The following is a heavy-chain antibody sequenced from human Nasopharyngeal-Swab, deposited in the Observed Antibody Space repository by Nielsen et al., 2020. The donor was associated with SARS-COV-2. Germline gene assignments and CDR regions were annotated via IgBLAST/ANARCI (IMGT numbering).Heavy chain of an antibody. CDR2: INWNGGST. D-gene: IGHD5-18*01. CDR1: GFTFDDYG. V-gene: IGHV3-20*04. Sequence: GESLKISCAASGFTFDDYGMSWVRQAPGKGLEWVSGINWNGGSTGYADSVKGRFTISRDNAKNSLYLQMNSLRAEDTALYYCAKDFNVDTAMVTYYYGMDVWGQGTTVTVSS. CDR3: AKDFNVDTAMVTYYYGMDV. J-gene: IGHJ6*02.